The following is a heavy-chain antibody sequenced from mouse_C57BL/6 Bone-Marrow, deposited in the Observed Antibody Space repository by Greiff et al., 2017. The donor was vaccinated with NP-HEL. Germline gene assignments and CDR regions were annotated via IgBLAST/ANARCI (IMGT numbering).Heavy chain of an antibody. J-gene: IGHJ3*01. CDR3: ARMNGNYPAWFAY. Sequence: VQLQQSGPGLVQPSPSLSITCTVSGFSLTSYGVHWVRQSPGKGLEWLGVIWSGGSTDYNAAFISSLSISNDNSKSQAFFKMNSLQADDTAIYYCARMNGNYPAWFAYWGQGTLVTVSA. CDR2: IWSGGST. CDR1: GFSLTSYG. V-gene: IGHV2-2*01. D-gene: IGHD2-1*01.